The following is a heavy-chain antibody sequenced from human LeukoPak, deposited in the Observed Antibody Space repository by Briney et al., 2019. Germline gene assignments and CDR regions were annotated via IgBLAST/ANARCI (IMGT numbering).Heavy chain of an antibody. CDR1: GFTFSSYA. CDR3: AKATYCSGGSCYSADGLFDY. D-gene: IGHD2-15*01. J-gene: IGHJ4*02. CDR2: ISGSGGST. V-gene: IGHV3-23*01. Sequence: PGGSLRLSCAASGFTFSSYAMSWVRQAPGKGLEWVSAISGSGGSTYYADSVKGRFTISRDNSKNTLYLQMNSLRAEDTAVYYCAKATYCSGGSCYSADGLFDYWGQGTLVTVSS.